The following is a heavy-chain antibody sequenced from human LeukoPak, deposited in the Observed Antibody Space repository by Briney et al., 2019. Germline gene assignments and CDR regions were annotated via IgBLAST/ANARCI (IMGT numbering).Heavy chain of an antibody. J-gene: IGHJ4*02. CDR2: INHSGST. CDR3: ARVRTGGRYSSSWSH. Sequence: SETLSLTCAVYGGSFSGYYWSWIRQPPGKGLEWIGEINHSGSTNYNPSLKSRVTISVDTSKNQFSLKLSSVTAADTAVYYCARVRTGGRYSSSWSHWGQGTLVTVSS. D-gene: IGHD6-13*01. CDR1: GGSFSGYY. V-gene: IGHV4-34*01.